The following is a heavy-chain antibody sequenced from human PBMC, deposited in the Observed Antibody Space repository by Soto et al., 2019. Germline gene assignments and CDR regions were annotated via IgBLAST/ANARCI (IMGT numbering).Heavy chain of an antibody. D-gene: IGHD3-22*01. V-gene: IGHV3-30*18. CDR1: GFTFSSYG. CDR3: AKPDYDSSGPIPFDY. CDR2: ISYDGSNK. Sequence: QVQLVESGGGVVQPGRSLRLSCAASGFTFSSYGMHWVRQAPGKGLEWVAVISYDGSNKYYADSVKGRFTISRDNSKNTLYLQMNSLRAEDTAVYYCAKPDYDSSGPIPFDYWGQGTLVTVSS. J-gene: IGHJ4*02.